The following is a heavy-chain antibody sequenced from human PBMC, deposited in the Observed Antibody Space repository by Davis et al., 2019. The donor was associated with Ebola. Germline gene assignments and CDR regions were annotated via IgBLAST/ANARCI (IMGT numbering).Heavy chain of an antibody. Sequence: PGGSLRLSCTASGFTFGDYAMSWVRQAPGKGLEWVGFIRSKAYGGTTEYAASVKGRFTISRDDSKSIAYLQMNSLKTEDTAVYYCTREIFGVVIMSYGMDVWGQGTTVTVSS. V-gene: IGHV3-49*04. CDR1: GFTFGDYA. J-gene: IGHJ6*02. CDR2: IRSKAYGGTT. D-gene: IGHD3-3*01. CDR3: TREIFGVVIMSYGMDV.